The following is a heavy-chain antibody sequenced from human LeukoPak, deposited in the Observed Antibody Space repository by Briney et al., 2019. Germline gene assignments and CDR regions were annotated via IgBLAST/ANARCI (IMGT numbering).Heavy chain of an antibody. CDR3: ARVYSSGWYP. V-gene: IGHV4-38-2*02. Sequence: PSETLSLTCTVSGYSISSGYYWGWIRQPPGKGLEWIGSIYHSGSTYYNPSLKSRVTISVDTSKNQFSLKLSSVTAADTAVYYCARVYSSGWYPWGQGTLVTVSS. CDR1: GYSISSGYY. CDR2: IYHSGST. J-gene: IGHJ5*02. D-gene: IGHD6-19*01.